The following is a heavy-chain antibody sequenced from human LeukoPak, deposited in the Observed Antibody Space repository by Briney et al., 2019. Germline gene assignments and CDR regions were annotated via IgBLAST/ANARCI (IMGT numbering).Heavy chain of an antibody. J-gene: IGHJ4*02. CDR2: IRYDGSNK. V-gene: IGHV3-30*02. CDR3: AKDLGSGWYRAYFDY. CDR1: GFTFSSYG. D-gene: IGHD6-19*01. Sequence: GGSLRLSCAASGFTFSSYGMHWVRQAPGKGLERVAVIRYDGSNKYYADSVKGRFTISRDNSKNTLYLQMNSLRAEDTAVYYCAKDLGSGWYRAYFDYWGQGTLVTVSS.